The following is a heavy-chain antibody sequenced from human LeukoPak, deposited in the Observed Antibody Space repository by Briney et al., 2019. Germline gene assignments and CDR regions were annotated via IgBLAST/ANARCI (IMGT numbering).Heavy chain of an antibody. CDR3: ARDGGAVAGTYYYYAMDV. D-gene: IGHD6-19*01. V-gene: IGHV4-4*07. J-gene: IGHJ6*02. CDR1: GGSISSYY. CDR2: IYTSGST. Sequence: PSETLSLTCTVSGGSISSYYWSWIRQPAGKGLEWIGRIYTSGSTNYNPSLKSRVTMSVDTSKNQFSLKLSSVAAADTAVYYCARDGGAVAGTYYYYAMDVWGQGTTVTVSS.